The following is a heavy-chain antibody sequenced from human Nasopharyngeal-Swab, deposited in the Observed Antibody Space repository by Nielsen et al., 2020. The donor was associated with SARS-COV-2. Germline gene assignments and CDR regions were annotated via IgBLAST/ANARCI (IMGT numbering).Heavy chain of an antibody. Sequence: ASVKVSCKASGYTFTNYGISWVRQAPGQGLEWMGWISPYNGNRNYAQKLQGRVTMTTDTSTSTAYMELRSLRFDDTVVYYCARGGIYCSSTSCYPFDHWGQGTLVTVSS. CDR2: ISPYNGNR. CDR1: GYTFTNYG. V-gene: IGHV1-18*01. J-gene: IGHJ4*02. CDR3: ARGGIYCSSTSCYPFDH. D-gene: IGHD2-2*01.